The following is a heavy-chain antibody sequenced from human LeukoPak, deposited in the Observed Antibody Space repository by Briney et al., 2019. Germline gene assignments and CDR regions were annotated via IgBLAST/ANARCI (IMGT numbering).Heavy chain of an antibody. J-gene: IGHJ3*02. CDR2: ISSSSSTI. V-gene: IGHV3-48*01. CDR1: GFTFSSYG. Sequence: PGGSLRLSCAASGFTFSSYGMNWVRQAPGKGLEWVSYISSSSSTIYYVDSVKGRFTISRDNAKNSLCLQMNSLRAEDTAVYYCARVGSIPNPDIWGQGTMVTVSS. CDR3: ARVGSIPNPDI.